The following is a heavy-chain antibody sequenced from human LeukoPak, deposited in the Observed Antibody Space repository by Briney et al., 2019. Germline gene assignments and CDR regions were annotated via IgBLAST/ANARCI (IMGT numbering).Heavy chain of an antibody. CDR1: GFTFSSYG. Sequence: PGGSLRLSCAASGFTFSSYGMHWVRQAPGKGLEWVAVISYDGSNKYYADSVKGRFTISRDNSKNTLYLQMNSLRAEDTAVYYCAKEITEGIFDYWGQGTLVTVSS. CDR3: AKEITEGIFDY. D-gene: IGHD6-13*01. J-gene: IGHJ4*02. CDR2: ISYDGSNK. V-gene: IGHV3-30*18.